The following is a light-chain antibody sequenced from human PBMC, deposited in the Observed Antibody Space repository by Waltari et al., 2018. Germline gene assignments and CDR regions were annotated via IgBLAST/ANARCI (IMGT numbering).Light chain of an antibody. V-gene: IGKV1-5*03. CDR3: QQYDAHPRT. Sequence: DIQMTQSPSTLSASLGDRVTITCWASQSINVWLDWYQQKSGKVPKVLIYKASVLESGVPSRFSGNGSGTEFSLTISSLQSDDFATYYCQQYDAHPRTFGQGTKVDIK. CDR1: QSINVW. J-gene: IGKJ1*01. CDR2: KAS.